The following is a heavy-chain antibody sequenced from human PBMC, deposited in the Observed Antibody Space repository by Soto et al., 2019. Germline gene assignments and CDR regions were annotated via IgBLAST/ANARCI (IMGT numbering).Heavy chain of an antibody. CDR1: GGSISSSSYY. V-gene: IGHV4-39*01. J-gene: IGHJ2*01. CDR3: ARLAYNWILWGYFDL. D-gene: IGHD1-20*01. CDR2: IYYSGST. Sequence: QLQLQESGPGLVKPSETLSLTCTVSGGSISSSSYYWGWIRQPPGKGLEWIGSIYYSGSTYYNPSLKSRVTISVDTSKNQFSLKLSSVTAADTAVYYCARLAYNWILWGYFDLWGRGTLVTVSS.